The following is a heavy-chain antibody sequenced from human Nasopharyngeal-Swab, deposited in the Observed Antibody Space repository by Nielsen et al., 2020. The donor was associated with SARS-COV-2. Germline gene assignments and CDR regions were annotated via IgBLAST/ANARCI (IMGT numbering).Heavy chain of an antibody. J-gene: IGHJ4*02. Sequence: GGSLRLSCAASGFIVSGSAMHWVRQASGKGLEWVGRIGDKDHNYATTYGAAVKGRFTISRDDSKNTAFLQMDSLKTEDTALYYCTTDYYFDYWGQGTLVTVSS. CDR1: GFIVSGSA. V-gene: IGHV3-73*01. CDR2: IGDKDHNYAT. CDR3: TTDYYFDY.